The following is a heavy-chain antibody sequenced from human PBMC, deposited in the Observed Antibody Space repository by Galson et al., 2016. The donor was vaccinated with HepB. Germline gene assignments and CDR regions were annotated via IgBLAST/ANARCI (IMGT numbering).Heavy chain of an antibody. Sequence: SLRLSCAASGFSFSNYVIHWVRQAPGKGLEWVALIWYDGSNKYYADSVQGRFTISRDNSKNTVYLQLNSLRAEDTAVYYCARDRGDDALDIWGQGTMVTVSS. CDR3: ARDRGDDALDI. CDR1: GFSFSNYV. D-gene: IGHD3-10*01. V-gene: IGHV3-33*01. J-gene: IGHJ3*02. CDR2: IWYDGSNK.